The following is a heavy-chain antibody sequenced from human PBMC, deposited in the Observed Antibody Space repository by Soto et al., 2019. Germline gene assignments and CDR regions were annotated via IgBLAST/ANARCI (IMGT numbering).Heavy chain of an antibody. V-gene: IGHV3-49*03. CDR1: GFTFGDYA. Sequence: GGSLRLSCTASGFTFGDYAMSWFRQAPGKGLEWVGFIRSKAYGGTTEYAASVKGRFTILRDDSKSIAYLQMNSLKTEDTAVYYCTRESRGYSYGLLYWGQGTLVTVSS. J-gene: IGHJ4*02. D-gene: IGHD5-18*01. CDR2: IRSKAYGGTT. CDR3: TRESRGYSYGLLY.